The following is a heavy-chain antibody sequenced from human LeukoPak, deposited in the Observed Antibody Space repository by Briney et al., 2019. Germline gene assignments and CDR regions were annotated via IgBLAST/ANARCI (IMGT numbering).Heavy chain of an antibody. D-gene: IGHD2-21*02. J-gene: IGHJ4*02. CDR3: ARDGLAYCGGDCYSPSDY. CDR2: INPIGGST. CDR1: GYTFTTYY. V-gene: IGHV1-46*04. Sequence: ASVNVSCNAFGYTFTTYYMHCGRRDSANGLEWVGIINPIGGSTSYAQKLQGRVTMTRDTSTRTVYMELRRVRSEDTAVYYCARDGLAYCGGDCYSPSDYWGQGTVVTVSS.